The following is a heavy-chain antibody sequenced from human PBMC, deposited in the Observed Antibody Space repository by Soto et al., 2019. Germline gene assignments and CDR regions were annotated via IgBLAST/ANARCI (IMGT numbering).Heavy chain of an antibody. V-gene: IGHV3-23*01. CDR2: ISSADDT. CDR3: AKGEAVAGTEFDY. J-gene: IGHJ4*02. Sequence: EVQLLESGGGLVQPGGSLRLSCAASGFTFTTYPRSWVGQAPGRGLEWVSTISSADDTYYADSVKGRFTISRDNSKNTLYLQMNSLRGEDTAVYYCAKGEAVAGTEFDYWGQGTLVTVSS. D-gene: IGHD6-13*01. CDR1: GFTFTTYP.